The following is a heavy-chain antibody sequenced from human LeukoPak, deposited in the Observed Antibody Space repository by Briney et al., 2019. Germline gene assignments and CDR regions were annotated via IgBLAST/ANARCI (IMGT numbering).Heavy chain of an antibody. CDR2: IYYSGST. J-gene: IGHJ3*02. V-gene: IGHV4-59*01. CDR1: GGSISSYY. CDR3: ARDMGSSSWIDAFDI. Sequence: SETLSLTCTVSGGSISSYYWSWIRQPPGKGLEWIGYIYYSGSTNYNPSLKSRVTISVDTSKNQFSLKLSSVTAADTAVYYCARDMGSSSWIDAFDIWGQGTMATVSS. D-gene: IGHD6-13*01.